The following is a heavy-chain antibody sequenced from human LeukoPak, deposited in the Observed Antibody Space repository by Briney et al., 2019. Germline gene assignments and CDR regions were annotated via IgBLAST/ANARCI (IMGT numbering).Heavy chain of an antibody. V-gene: IGHV3-23*01. Sequence: QSGGSLRLSCAASGFTFSTYAMTWVRQAPGKGLEWVSAISGSGSSTYYADSVKGRFTISRDNSKNTLYLQMNSLRAEDTAVYYCAKDLSPGDSSGYYYVGDYWGQGTLVTVSS. CDR3: AKDLSPGDSSGYYYVGDY. CDR1: GFTFSTYA. D-gene: IGHD3-22*01. J-gene: IGHJ4*02. CDR2: ISGSGSST.